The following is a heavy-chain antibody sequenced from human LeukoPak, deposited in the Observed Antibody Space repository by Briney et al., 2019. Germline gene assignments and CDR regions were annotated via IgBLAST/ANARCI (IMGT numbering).Heavy chain of an antibody. V-gene: IGHV4-59*01. D-gene: IGHD6-19*01. Sequence: PSETLPLTCTVSGGSISSYYWSWIRQPPGKGLEWIGYIYYSGSTKNNPSLKSRVTISVDTSKNQFSLKVSSVTAADTAVYYCARDSSGWYLFDYWGQGTLVTVSS. CDR1: GGSISSYY. CDR3: ARDSSGWYLFDY. CDR2: IYYSGST. J-gene: IGHJ4*02.